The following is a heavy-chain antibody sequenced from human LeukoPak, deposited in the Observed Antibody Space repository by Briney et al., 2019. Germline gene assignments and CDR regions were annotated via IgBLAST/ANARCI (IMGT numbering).Heavy chain of an antibody. CDR3: TRDANLAVNDY. V-gene: IGHV3-74*01. Sequence: GGSLRLSCTTSGFTFSDYWMHWVRQIPGKGLLWVTRINGDGTYTNYAGSVRGRFTISRDNAKNTVYLQMNSLRVDDTAVYYCTRDANLAVNDYWGQGTLVTVSS. J-gene: IGHJ4*02. CDR1: GFTFSDYW. CDR2: INGDGTYT. D-gene: IGHD3-16*01.